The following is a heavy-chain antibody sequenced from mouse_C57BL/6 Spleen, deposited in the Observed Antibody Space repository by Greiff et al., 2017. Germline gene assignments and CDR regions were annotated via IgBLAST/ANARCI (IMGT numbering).Heavy chain of an antibody. J-gene: IGHJ4*01. V-gene: IGHV2-5*01. CDR2: IWRGGST. D-gene: IGHD4-1*01. Sequence: VKLMESGPGLVQPSQSLSITCTVSGFSLTSYGVHWVRQSPGKGLEWLGVIWRGGSTDYNAAFMSRLSITKDNSKSQVFFKMNSLQADDTTIYYCAKTGTGGAMDYWGQGTSVTVSS. CDR1: GFSLTSYG. CDR3: AKTGTGGAMDY.